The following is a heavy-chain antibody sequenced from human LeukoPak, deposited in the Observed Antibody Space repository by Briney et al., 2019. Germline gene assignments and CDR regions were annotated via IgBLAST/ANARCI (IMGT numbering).Heavy chain of an antibody. CDR3: ARDHPDYGNAFDI. V-gene: IGHV4-30-4*02. Sequence: SETLSLTCTVSGGSISSGDYYWSWIRQPPGKGLEWIGYIYYSGSTYYNPSLKSRVTISVDTSKNQFSLKLSSVTAADTAVYYCARDHPDYGNAFDIWGQGTMVTVSS. CDR1: GGSISSGDYY. D-gene: IGHD4-17*01. J-gene: IGHJ3*02. CDR2: IYYSGST.